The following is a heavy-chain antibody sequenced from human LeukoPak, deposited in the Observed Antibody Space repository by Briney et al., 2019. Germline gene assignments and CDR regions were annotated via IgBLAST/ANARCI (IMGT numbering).Heavy chain of an antibody. CDR2: INHSGST. D-gene: IGHD3-3*01. J-gene: IGHJ5*02. V-gene: IGHV4-34*01. CDR1: GGSFSGYY. CDR3: ARGRHGYYDFWSVQANWFDP. Sequence: SETLSLTCAVYGGSFSGYYWSWIRQPPGKGLEWIGEINHSGSTNYNPSLKSRVTISVDTSKNQFSLKLSSVTAADTAVYYCARGRHGYYDFWSVQANWFDPWGQGTLVTVSS.